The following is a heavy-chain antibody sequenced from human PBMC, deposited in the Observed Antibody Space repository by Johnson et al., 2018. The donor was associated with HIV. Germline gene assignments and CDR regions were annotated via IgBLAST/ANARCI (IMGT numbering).Heavy chain of an antibody. V-gene: IGHV3-53*01. CDR3: AKSDVVVIPEGAFDI. CDR1: GFTVSSNY. D-gene: IGHD2-21*01. J-gene: IGHJ3*02. Sequence: VQLVVSGGGLIQPGGSLRLSCAASGFTVSSNYMSWVRQAPGKGLEWVSAIGTAGDTYYPGSVKGRFTISRDNSKNTLYLQMNSLRAEDTAVYYCAKSDVVVIPEGAFDIWGQGTMVTVSS. CDR2: IGTAGDT.